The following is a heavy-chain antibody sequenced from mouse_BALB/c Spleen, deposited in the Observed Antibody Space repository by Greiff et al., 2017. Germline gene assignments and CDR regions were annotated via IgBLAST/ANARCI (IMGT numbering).Heavy chain of an antibody. CDR3: ARSVYDCYPYYFDY. Sequence: DVKLQESGPGLVKPSQSLSLTCTVTGYSITSDYAWNWIRQFPGNKLEWMGYISYSGSTSYNPSLKSRISITRDTSKNQFFLQLNSVTTEDTATYYCARSVYDCYPYYFDYWGQGTTLTVSS. CDR2: ISYSGST. D-gene: IGHD2-3*01. CDR1: GYSITSDYA. V-gene: IGHV3-2*02. J-gene: IGHJ2*01.